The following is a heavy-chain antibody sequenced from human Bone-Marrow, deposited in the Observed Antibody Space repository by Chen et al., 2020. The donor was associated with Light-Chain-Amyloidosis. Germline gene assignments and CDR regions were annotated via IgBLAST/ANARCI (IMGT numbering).Heavy chain of an antibody. CDR2: IYPNASDT. CDR3: VKLVYCTGGVCSVWFDS. D-gene: IGHD2-8*02. CDR1: GYDFAKHW. Sequence: EVQLVQSGAEVKKPGESLKITCKGYGYDFAKHWIGWVRQKPGSGLEWMGIIYPNASDTSYSPSFQGQVTVSADKSIGTAYLEWESLKASYTAIYFCVKLVYCTGGVCSVWFDSWGQGTLVTVAS. V-gene: IGHV5-51*01. J-gene: IGHJ5*01.